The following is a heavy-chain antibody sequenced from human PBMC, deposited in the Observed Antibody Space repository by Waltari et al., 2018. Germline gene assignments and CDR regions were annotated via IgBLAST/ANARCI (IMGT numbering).Heavy chain of an antibody. CDR2: IYHSGRT. Sequence: QVQLQESGPGLVKPSETLSLTCAVSGYSISSGYYWGWIRQPPGKGLEWIGSIYHSGRTYYNPSLKSRVTISVDTSKNQFSLKLSSVTAADTAVYYCARRVVAGTFDYWGQGTLVTVSS. CDR1: GYSISSGYY. J-gene: IGHJ4*02. V-gene: IGHV4-38-2*01. CDR3: ARRVVAGTFDY. D-gene: IGHD6-19*01.